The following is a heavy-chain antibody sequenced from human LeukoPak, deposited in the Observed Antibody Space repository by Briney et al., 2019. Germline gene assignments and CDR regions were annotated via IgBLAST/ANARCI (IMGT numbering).Heavy chain of an antibody. Sequence: PGGSLRLSCAASDFSFITYAMSWVRQAPGKGLQWVSALSGSGGSTYYADSVKGRFTIFRDNSKNTMYLQMNSLRAEDTAVYYCAKGSMGRGPDYWGQGTLVTVSS. CDR1: DFSFITYA. V-gene: IGHV3-23*01. CDR2: LSGSGGST. CDR3: AKGSMGRGPDY. D-gene: IGHD3-10*01. J-gene: IGHJ4*02.